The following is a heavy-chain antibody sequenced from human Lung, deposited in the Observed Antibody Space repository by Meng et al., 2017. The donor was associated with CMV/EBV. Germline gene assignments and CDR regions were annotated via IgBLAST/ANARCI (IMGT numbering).Heavy chain of an antibody. Sequence: AXLXVSXXASGYTFTSYYMHWVRQAPGQGLEWMGIINPSGGSTSYAQKFQGRVTMTRDTSTSTVYMELSSLRSEDTAVYSCSTSCSQWGYYYYYGMDVWGQGTXVTVSS. CDR1: GYTFTSYY. CDR2: INPSGGST. CDR3: STSCSQWGYYYYYGMDV. J-gene: IGHJ6*02. V-gene: IGHV1-46*01. D-gene: IGHD2-2*01.